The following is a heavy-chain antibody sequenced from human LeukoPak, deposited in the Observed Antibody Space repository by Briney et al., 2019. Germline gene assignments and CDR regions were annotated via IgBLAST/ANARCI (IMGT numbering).Heavy chain of an antibody. CDR1: GFTFSSYA. D-gene: IGHD3-22*01. CDR3: AKVPFSVYYDSSGYYYYFDY. J-gene: IGHJ4*02. V-gene: IGHV3-23*01. CDR2: ITGTGATT. Sequence: PGGSLRLSCTASGFTFSSYAMSWVRQAPGKGLEWVSAITGTGATTYYADSVKGRFTISRDNSKNTLYLQMDSLRAEDTAVYYCAKVPFSVYYDSSGYYYYFDYWGQGTLVTVSS.